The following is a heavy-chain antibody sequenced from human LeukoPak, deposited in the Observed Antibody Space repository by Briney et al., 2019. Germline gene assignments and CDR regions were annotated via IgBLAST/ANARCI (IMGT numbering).Heavy chain of an antibody. J-gene: IGHJ4*02. D-gene: IGHD5-12*01. CDR1: GVTFSNHG. V-gene: IGHV3-30*02. CDR3: AKDIATMRWLRPDPSVDY. CDR2: RRYDGINK. Sequence: PGGSLRLSFAASGVTFSNHGMHWVRQAPGKGLEWVSFRRYDGINKYYPDSVKGRFTISRDNSKNTLYLEMNSLRAEDTAVYYCAKDIATMRWLRPDPSVDYWGQGTLVTVSS.